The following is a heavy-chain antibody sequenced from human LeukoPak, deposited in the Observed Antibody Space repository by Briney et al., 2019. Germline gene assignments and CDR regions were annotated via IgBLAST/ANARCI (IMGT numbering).Heavy chain of an antibody. Sequence: GGSLRLSCAASGFTFSSYSMNWVRQAPGKGLEWVSYISSSSSTIYYADSVKGRFTISRDNAKNSLYLQMNSLRAEDTVVYYCASREDGDYWGQGTLVTVSS. V-gene: IGHV3-48*01. D-gene: IGHD1-26*01. CDR1: GFTFSSYS. CDR2: ISSSSSTI. CDR3: ASREDGDY. J-gene: IGHJ4*02.